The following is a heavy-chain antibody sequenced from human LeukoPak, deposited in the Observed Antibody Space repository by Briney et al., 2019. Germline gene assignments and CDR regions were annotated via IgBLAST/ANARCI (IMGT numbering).Heavy chain of an antibody. CDR2: INPSGGST. Sequence: GASVKVSCKASGYTFTSYYMHWVRQAPGQGLEWMGIINPSGGSTSYAQKFQGRVTITRGTSTSTVYMELSSLRSEDTAVYYCARDVAAAGTPYYYYGMDVWGQGTTVTVSS. CDR1: GYTFTSYY. J-gene: IGHJ6*02. CDR3: ARDVAAAGTPYYYYGMDV. V-gene: IGHV1-46*01. D-gene: IGHD6-13*01.